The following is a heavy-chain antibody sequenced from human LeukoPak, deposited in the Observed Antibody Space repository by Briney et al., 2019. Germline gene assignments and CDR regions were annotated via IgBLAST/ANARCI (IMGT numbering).Heavy chain of an antibody. CDR2: IKQDGSEK. V-gene: IGHV3-7*01. CDR3: ARSLSLVVVAATPSWFDP. J-gene: IGHJ5*02. CDR1: GFTFSSYW. D-gene: IGHD2-15*01. Sequence: GGSLRLSCAASGFTFSSYWMSWVRQAPGKGLEWVANIKQDGSEKYYVDSVKGRFTISRDNAKNSLYLQMNSLRAEDTAVYYCARSLSLVVVAATPSWFDPWGQGALVTVSS.